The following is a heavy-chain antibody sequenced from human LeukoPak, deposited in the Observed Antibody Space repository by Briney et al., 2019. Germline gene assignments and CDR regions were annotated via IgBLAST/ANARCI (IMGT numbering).Heavy chain of an antibody. D-gene: IGHD3-9*01. V-gene: IGHV4-59*05. CDR2: IYHSGST. CDR1: GGSISSYY. CDR3: ARRVDILTGCNWFDP. J-gene: IGHJ5*02. Sequence: SETLSLTCTVSGGSISSYYWSWIRQPPGKGLEWIGSIYHSGSTYYNPSLKSRVTISVDTSKNQFSLKLSSVTAADTAVYYCARRVDILTGCNWFDPWGQGTLVTVSS.